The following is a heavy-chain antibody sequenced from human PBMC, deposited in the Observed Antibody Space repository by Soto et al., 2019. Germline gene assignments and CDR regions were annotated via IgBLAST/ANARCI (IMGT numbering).Heavy chain of an antibody. CDR2: ISATGGGT. CDR1: GFKVSNYA. D-gene: IGHD3-16*01. CDR3: AKDRRAGGNSAFYFDF. V-gene: IGHV3-23*01. J-gene: IGHJ4*02. Sequence: GGSLRLSCAASGFKVSNYAMSWVRQAPGKGLEWVSLISATGGGTYYADSVKGRFTISRDNSHNTLYLQVHSLTAEDTAVYYCAKDRRAGGNSAFYFDFWGQGAQVTVSS.